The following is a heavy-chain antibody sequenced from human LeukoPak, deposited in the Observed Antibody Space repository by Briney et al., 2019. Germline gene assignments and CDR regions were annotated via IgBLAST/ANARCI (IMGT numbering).Heavy chain of an antibody. CDR1: GFTFSSYS. D-gene: IGHD1-7*01. V-gene: IGHV3-21*01. CDR3: ARDGGITGTTSRGSFDY. J-gene: IGHJ4*02. Sequence: GSLRLSCAASGFTFSSYSMNWVRQAPGKGLEWVSSISSSSSYIYYADSVKGRFTISRDNAKNSLYLQMNSLRAEDTAVYYCARDGGITGTTSRGSFDYWGQGTLVTVSS. CDR2: ISSSSSYI.